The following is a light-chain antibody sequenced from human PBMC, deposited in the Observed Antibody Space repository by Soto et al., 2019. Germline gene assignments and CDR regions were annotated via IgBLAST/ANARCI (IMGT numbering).Light chain of an antibody. CDR2: GAS. CDR3: QQSYRFPKT. CDR1: QTISTY. V-gene: IGKV1-39*01. Sequence: DIQMTQSPSSLSASVGDRVTISCRASQTISTYLNWYQKKPGNAPKLLIFGASSLHSGVPSRFGGSGSGTDFTLTISDLQPEDFATYYCQQSYRFPKTFGRGTKVEVK. J-gene: IGKJ1*01.